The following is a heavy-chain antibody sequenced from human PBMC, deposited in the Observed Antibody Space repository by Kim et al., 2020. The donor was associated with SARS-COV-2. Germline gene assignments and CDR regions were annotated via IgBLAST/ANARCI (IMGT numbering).Heavy chain of an antibody. J-gene: IGHJ5*02. CDR2: TYLGDSDT. CDR1: GYSFTSYW. Sequence: GESLKISCKGSGYSFTSYWIGWVRQMPGKGLGWMGVTYLGDSDTGYSPSFEGQVTISADKSISTAYLQWSSLKASDTAMYYCARRDYNSGWCFDPWGQGT. V-gene: IGHV5-51*01. D-gene: IGHD6-19*01. CDR3: ARRDYNSGWCFDP.